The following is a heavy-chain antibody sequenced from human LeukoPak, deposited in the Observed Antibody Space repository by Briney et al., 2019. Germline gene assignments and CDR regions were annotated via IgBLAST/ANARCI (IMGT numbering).Heavy chain of an antibody. CDR2: ISYDGSNK. CDR1: GFTFSSYG. V-gene: IGHV3-30*18. Sequence: PGRSLRLSCAASGFTFSSYGMHWVRQAPGKGLEWVAVISYDGSNKYYADSVKGRFTISRDNSKNTLYLQMNSLRAEDTAVYYCAKEMDTAMVIGLLDYWGQGTLVTVSS. CDR3: AKEMDTAMVIGLLDY. D-gene: IGHD5-18*01. J-gene: IGHJ4*02.